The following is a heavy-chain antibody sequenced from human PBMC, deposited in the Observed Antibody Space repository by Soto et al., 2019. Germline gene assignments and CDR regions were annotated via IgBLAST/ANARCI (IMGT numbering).Heavy chain of an antibody. CDR2: ISSSSSYI. J-gene: IGHJ3*02. CDR3: ASLSSGYYYGAFDI. D-gene: IGHD3-22*01. Sequence: EVQLVESGGGLVKPGGSLRLSCAASGFTFSSYSMNWVRQAPGKGLEWVSSISSSSSYIYYADSVKGRFTISRDNAKNSLYLQMNSLRAEDTAVDYCASLSSGYYYGAFDIWGQGTMVTVSS. V-gene: IGHV3-21*01. CDR1: GFTFSSYS.